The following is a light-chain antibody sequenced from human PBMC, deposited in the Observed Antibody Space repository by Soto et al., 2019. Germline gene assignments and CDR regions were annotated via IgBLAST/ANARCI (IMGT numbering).Light chain of an antibody. CDR3: QQTYNLPRT. Sequence: DIRMTRSPSSLSASVGDIVTISFRASLTIGDSLSWFQQKVGKPPTLLIYGASALQSGVPARFSGSGSGTDFTLTINNMQREDFATYYCQQTYNLPRTFGQGTKVDI. CDR2: GAS. J-gene: IGKJ1*01. CDR1: LTIGDS. V-gene: IGKV1-39*01.